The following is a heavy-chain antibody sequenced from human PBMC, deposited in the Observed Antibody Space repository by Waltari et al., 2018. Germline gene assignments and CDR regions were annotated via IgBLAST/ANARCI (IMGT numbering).Heavy chain of an antibody. Sequence: EVLLSESGGRLVQPGGSLTLACVASGFTCSYYSRRWVRQAPGKGLEWVSGVRGNGGGTDYADSVKGRFTLSRDNSKNILYLQMNSLRAEDTAIYYCAKDRIAGGQLGSRFDYWGQGTLVTVSS. J-gene: IGHJ4*02. CDR1: GFTCSYYS. D-gene: IGHD6-6*01. CDR3: AKDRIAGGQLGSRFDY. V-gene: IGHV3-23*01. CDR2: VRGNGGGT.